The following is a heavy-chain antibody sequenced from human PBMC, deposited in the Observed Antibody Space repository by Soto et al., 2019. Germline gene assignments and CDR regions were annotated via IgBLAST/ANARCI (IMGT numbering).Heavy chain of an antibody. Sequence: GGSLRLSCAASGFTFSSYGMHWVRQAPGKGLEWVAVISYDGSNKYYADSVKGRFTISRDNSKNTLYLQMNSLRAEDTAVYYCAKDRRRFLEWLSAFDIWGQGTMVTVSS. CDR2: ISYDGSNK. CDR1: GFTFSSYG. V-gene: IGHV3-30*18. J-gene: IGHJ3*02. CDR3: AKDRRRFLEWLSAFDI. D-gene: IGHD3-3*01.